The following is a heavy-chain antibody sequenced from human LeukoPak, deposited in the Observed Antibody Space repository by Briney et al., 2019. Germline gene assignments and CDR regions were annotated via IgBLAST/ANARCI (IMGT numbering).Heavy chain of an antibody. CDR2: ISAYNGNT. Sequence: GASVKVSCKASGYTFASYGISWVRQAPGQGLEWMGWISAYNGNTNYAQKLQGRVTMTTDTSTSTAYMELRSLRSDDTAVYYCVRVVGGAYYYSYYMDVWGKGTTVTVSS. CDR1: GYTFASYG. J-gene: IGHJ6*03. V-gene: IGHV1-18*01. CDR3: VRVVGGAYYYSYYMDV. D-gene: IGHD3-16*01.